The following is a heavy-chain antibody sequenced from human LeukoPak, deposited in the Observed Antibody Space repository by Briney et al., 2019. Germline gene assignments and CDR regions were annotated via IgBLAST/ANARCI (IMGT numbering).Heavy chain of an antibody. J-gene: IGHJ4*02. CDR3: ARQSPIDY. CDR1: GGSISSSSYC. V-gene: IGHV4-39*01. Sequence: PSGTLSLTCTVSGGSISSSSYCWGWLRQPPGKGLEWIGSIYYSGSTYYNPSLKSRVTISVDTSKNQFSLKLSSVTAADTAVYYCARQSPIDYWGQGTLVTVSS. CDR2: IYYSGST.